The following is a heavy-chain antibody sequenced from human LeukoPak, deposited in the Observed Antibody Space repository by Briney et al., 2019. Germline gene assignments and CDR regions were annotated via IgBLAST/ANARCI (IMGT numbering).Heavy chain of an antibody. CDR1: GFTFTTNW. CDR3: ARDRITDFWSGYYTNYFNY. D-gene: IGHD3-3*01. J-gene: IGHJ4*02. CDR2: INQDGSEK. V-gene: IGHV3-7*01. Sequence: PGGSLRLSCAASGFTFTTNWMTWVRQAPGKGLVWVATINQDGSEKYYVDSVKGRFTISRDNAKNSLFLQMNSLRAEDTAVYYCARDRITDFWSGYYTNYFNYWGQGTLVTVSS.